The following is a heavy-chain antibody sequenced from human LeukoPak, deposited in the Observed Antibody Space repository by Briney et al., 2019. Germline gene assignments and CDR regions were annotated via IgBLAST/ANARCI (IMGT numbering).Heavy chain of an antibody. Sequence: GGSLRLSCAASGFIFSSYAMSWVRQAPGKGLEWVSGISGIGGSTYYADSVKGRFTMSRDNSKNTLYLQMNSLRAEDTAVYYCAKGYYTNDYWGQGTLVTVSS. CDR1: GFIFSSYA. J-gene: IGHJ4*02. D-gene: IGHD4-11*01. V-gene: IGHV3-23*01. CDR3: AKGYYTNDY. CDR2: ISGIGGST.